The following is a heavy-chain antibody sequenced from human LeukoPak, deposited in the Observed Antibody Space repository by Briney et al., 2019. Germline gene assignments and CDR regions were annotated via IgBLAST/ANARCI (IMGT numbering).Heavy chain of an antibody. CDR2: VNRDGSET. J-gene: IGHJ6*02. CDR3: ARNNGMDV. Sequence: PGGSLRLSCVASGSIFSSYWMAWVRQAPVRGPEWVANVNRDGSETYYLDSVKGRFTISKDNAKNSLYLQMNSLRAEDTALYHCARNNGMDVWGQGTTVIVSS. CDR1: GSIFSSYW. V-gene: IGHV3-7*03.